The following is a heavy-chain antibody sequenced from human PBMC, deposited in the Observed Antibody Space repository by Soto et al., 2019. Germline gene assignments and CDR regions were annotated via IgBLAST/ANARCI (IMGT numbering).Heavy chain of an antibody. CDR3: AKDWGGYDYYYGMDV. CDR2: ISYDGSNK. V-gene: IGHV3-30*18. Sequence: QVQLVESGGGVVQPGRSLRLSCTAAGFILSSYGMHWVRQAPGKGLEWVAVISYDGSNKYYADSVKGRFTISRDNSKNTLYLQMNSLRAEDTAVYYCAKDWGGYDYYYGMDVWGQGTTVTDSS. J-gene: IGHJ6*02. CDR1: GFILSSYG. D-gene: IGHD2-21*01.